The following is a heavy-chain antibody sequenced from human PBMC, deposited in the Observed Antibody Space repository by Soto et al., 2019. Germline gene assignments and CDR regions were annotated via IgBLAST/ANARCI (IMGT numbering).Heavy chain of an antibody. CDR3: ARGPAVVTPNWFDP. D-gene: IGHD2-21*02. V-gene: IGHV3-30-3*01. CDR1: GFTFSSYA. J-gene: IGHJ5*02. CDR2: ISYDGSNK. Sequence: QVQLVESGGGVVQPGRSLRLSCAASGFTFSSYAMHWVRQAPGKGLEWVAVISYDGSNKYYADSVKGRFTIPRDNSKNTLYLQMTSLRAEDTAVYYCARGPAVVTPNWFDPWGQGTLVTVSS.